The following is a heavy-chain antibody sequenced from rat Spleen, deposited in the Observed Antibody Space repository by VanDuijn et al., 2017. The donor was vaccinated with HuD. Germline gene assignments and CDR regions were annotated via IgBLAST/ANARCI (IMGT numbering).Heavy chain of an antibody. Sequence: EVKLVESGGGLVQPGRSLKLSCAASGFNFNEHCMGWVRQAPTKGLEWVASITNSGGSTYCRDSVKGRFTLSRDNAKSTLYLQMGSLRSEDTATYYCTRGGYFRHWGQGVMVTVSS. CDR3: TRGGYFRH. J-gene: IGHJ2*01. V-gene: IGHV5-25*01. D-gene: IGHD2-5*01. CDR1: GFNFNEHC. CDR2: ITNSGGST.